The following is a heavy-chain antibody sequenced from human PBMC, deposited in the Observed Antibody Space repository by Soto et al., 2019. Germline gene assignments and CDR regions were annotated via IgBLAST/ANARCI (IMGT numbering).Heavy chain of an antibody. CDR3: ARDLYNWNFITKRNWFDP. CDR2: ISSSGSTI. J-gene: IGHJ5*02. Sequence: QVQLVESGGGLVKPGGSLRLSCAASGFTFSDYYMSWIRQAPGKGLEWVSYISSSGSTIYYADSVKGRFTIYMDNAKNSLYLQMNSLRAEDTAVYYCARDLYNWNFITKRNWFDPWGQGTLVTVSS. V-gene: IGHV3-11*01. D-gene: IGHD1-7*01. CDR1: GFTFSDYY.